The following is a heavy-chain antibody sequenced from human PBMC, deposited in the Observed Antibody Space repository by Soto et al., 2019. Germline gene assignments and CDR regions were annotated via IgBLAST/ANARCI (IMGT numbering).Heavy chain of an antibody. V-gene: IGHV3-23*01. CDR2: ISGSGQTT. Sequence: SLRLSCAGSGFTFSRFAMSWVRQVPGKGLEWVSAISGSGQTTYYADSVKGRFTVSRDNSNNSLYLEMNSLRVEDTAVYYCARSGDNFNVLDYWGQGTPVTVSS. D-gene: IGHD1-1*01. CDR1: GFTFSRFA. J-gene: IGHJ4*02. CDR3: ARSGDNFNVLDY.